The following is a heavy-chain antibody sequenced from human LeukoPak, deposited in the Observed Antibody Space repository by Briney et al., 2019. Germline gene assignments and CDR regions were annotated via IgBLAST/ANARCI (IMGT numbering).Heavy chain of an antibody. D-gene: IGHD1-26*01. CDR2: ISGSGGST. J-gene: IGHJ4*02. CDR3: ADTKWEPTQGYFDY. V-gene: IGHV3-23*01. CDR1: GFTFSSYA. Sequence: GGSLRLSCAASGFTFSSYAMSWVRQAPGKGLEWVSAISGSGGSTYYADPVKGRFTISRDNSKNTLYLQMNSLRAEDTAVYYCADTKWEPTQGYFDYWGQGTLVTVSS.